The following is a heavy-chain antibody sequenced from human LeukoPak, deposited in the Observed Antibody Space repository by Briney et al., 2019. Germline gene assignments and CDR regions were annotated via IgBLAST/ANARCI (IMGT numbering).Heavy chain of an antibody. CDR1: GFTFSSYG. V-gene: IGHV3-7*01. CDR3: ARDLPAAYCGGDCYGY. Sequence: PGGSLRLSCAASGFTFSSYGMSWVRQAPGKGLEWVANINQDGSEKYYVDSVKGRFTISRDNAKNSLYLQMNSLRAEDTAVYYCARDLPAAYCGGDCYGYWGQGTLVTVSS. J-gene: IGHJ4*02. D-gene: IGHD2-21*01. CDR2: INQDGSEK.